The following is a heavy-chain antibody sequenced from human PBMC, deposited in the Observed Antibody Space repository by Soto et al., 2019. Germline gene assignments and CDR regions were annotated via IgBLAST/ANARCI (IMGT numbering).Heavy chain of an antibody. V-gene: IGHV3-53*01. D-gene: IGHD2-15*01. J-gene: IGHJ4*02. Sequence: GGSLRLSCAASGFTVSSNYMSWVRRAPGKGLEWVSVIYSGGSTYYADSVKGRFTISRDNSKNTLYLQMNSLRAEDTAVYYCARDVHCSGGSCYSGNYWGQGTLV. CDR3: ARDVHCSGGSCYSGNY. CDR2: IYSGGST. CDR1: GFTVSSNY.